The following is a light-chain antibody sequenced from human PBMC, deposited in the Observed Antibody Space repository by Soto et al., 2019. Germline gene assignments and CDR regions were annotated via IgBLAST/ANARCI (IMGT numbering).Light chain of an antibody. J-gene: IGKJ1*01. V-gene: IGKV1-33*01. CDR3: QYSRHLPL. CDR1: QDIGYY. Sequence: IQMTQSPSSLSSPVLNRFTITCQASQDIGYYLNWYQHKPGKAPKLLIYDAFNFETGVPSRFSGGGSGTHFSFPISGLQTDDVATYYCQYSRHLPLFGQGTKVDIK. CDR2: DAF.